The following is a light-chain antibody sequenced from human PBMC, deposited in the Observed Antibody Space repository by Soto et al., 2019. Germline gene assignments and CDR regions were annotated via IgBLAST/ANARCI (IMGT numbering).Light chain of an antibody. CDR1: QVIDTY. J-gene: IGKJ5*01. Sequence: EIQMTQSPSSLSAFVGDRVTITCRASQVIDTYLAWYQQKAGRAPKLLIYAASTLQSGVPSRFSGSGSGTDFTLTITTLQPEDFATYFCQQSNIMATFGQGTRLEVK. CDR2: AAS. CDR3: QQSNIMAT. V-gene: IGKV1-27*01.